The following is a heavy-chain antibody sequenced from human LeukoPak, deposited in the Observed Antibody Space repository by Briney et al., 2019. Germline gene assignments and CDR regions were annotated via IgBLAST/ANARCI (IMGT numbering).Heavy chain of an antibody. D-gene: IGHD6-13*01. V-gene: IGHV1-2*04. Sequence: ASVKVSCKASGYTFTGYYMHWVRQAPGQGLEWMGWINPNSGGTNYAQKFQGWVTMTRDTSISTAYMELSRLRSDDTAVYYCARESPGIAAAGTGWFDPWGQGTLVTVSS. CDR3: ARESPGIAAAGTGWFDP. CDR2: INPNSGGT. CDR1: GYTFTGYY. J-gene: IGHJ5*02.